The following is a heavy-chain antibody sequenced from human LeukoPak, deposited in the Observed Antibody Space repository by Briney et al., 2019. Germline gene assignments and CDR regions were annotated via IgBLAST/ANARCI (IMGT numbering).Heavy chain of an antibody. CDR3: ANSHYDSSGYGYFDY. V-gene: IGHV3-30*02. CDR1: GFTFDDYG. CDR2: IRYDGSNK. J-gene: IGHJ4*02. D-gene: IGHD3-22*01. Sequence: PGRSLRLSCAASGFTFDDYGMHWVRQAPGKGLEWVAFIRYDGSNKYYADSVTGRFTISRDNSKNTLYLQMNSLGAEDTAVYYCANSHYDSSGYGYFDYWGQGTLVTVSS.